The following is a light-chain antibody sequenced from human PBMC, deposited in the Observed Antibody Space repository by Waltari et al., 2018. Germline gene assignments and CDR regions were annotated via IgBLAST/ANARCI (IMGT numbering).Light chain of an antibody. J-gene: IGKJ2*01. CDR2: KAS. Sequence: DVQMTLQTSTLTPSVGDRVDITCRASQSIDRWLAWYQQKPGKAPKLLIYKASNLENGVPSRFSGSGSGTEFTLTISSLQPDDFATYYCQQYNSYSTFGQGTKLEI. CDR1: QSIDRW. CDR3: QQYNSYST. V-gene: IGKV1-5*03.